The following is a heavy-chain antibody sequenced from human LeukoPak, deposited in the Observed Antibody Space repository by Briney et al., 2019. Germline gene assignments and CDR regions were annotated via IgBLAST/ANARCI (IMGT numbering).Heavy chain of an antibody. CDR1: GGTFSSYA. Sequence: GASVKVSCKASGGTFSSYAISWVRQAPGQGLEWMGGIIPIFGTANYAQKFQGRVTITADESTSTAYMELSSLRSEDTAAYYCARASRAFDSSSSGGIDYWGQGTLVTVSS. CDR2: IIPIFGTA. D-gene: IGHD6-6*01. V-gene: IGHV1-69*13. CDR3: ARASRAFDSSSSGGIDY. J-gene: IGHJ4*02.